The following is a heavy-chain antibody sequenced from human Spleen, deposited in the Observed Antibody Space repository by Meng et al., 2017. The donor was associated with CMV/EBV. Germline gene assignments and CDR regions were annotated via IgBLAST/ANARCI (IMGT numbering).Heavy chain of an antibody. Sequence: ASVKVSCKASGYTFTGNYIHWVRQAPGQGLEWMGWIGANSGGTNYAQKFQGRVTMTRDTSISTAYMELSSLRSDDTAVYYCARENDYFDHWGQGTLVTVSS. CDR1: GYTFTGNY. J-gene: IGHJ4*02. CDR2: IGANSGGT. CDR3: ARENDYFDH. V-gene: IGHV1-2*02.